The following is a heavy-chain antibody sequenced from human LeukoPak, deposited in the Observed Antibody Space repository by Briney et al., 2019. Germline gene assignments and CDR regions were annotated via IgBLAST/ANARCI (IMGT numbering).Heavy chain of an antibody. CDR2: IYYSGST. Sequence: SETLSLTCTVSGDSINSFYWGWIRQPPGKGLEWIGSIYYSGSTYYNPSLKSRVTISVDTSKNQFSLKLSSVTAADTAVYYCARGTGYWGQGTLVTVSS. V-gene: IGHV4-39*07. CDR3: ARGTGY. D-gene: IGHD1-14*01. CDR1: GDSINSFY. J-gene: IGHJ4*02.